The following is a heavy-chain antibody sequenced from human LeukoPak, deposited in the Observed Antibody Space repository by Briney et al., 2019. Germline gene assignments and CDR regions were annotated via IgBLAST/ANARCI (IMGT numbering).Heavy chain of an antibody. CDR2: IRGSGGST. CDR3: ARGASVVAGNDNAFDI. CDR1: GFTFSRYG. D-gene: IGHD6-19*01. Sequence: GGTLRLPCEASGFTFSRYGMSWVRQAPGKGLEWVSAIRGSGGSTYYADSVKGRFTISRDNAKKSLYLQMNSLRADDTAVYYCARGASVVAGNDNAFDIWGQGTMVTVSS. J-gene: IGHJ3*02. V-gene: IGHV3-23*01.